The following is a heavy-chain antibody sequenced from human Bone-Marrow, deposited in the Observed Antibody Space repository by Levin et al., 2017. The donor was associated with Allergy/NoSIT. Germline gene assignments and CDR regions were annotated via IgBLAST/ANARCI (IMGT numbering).Heavy chain of an antibody. CDR2: TNPKSGYT. CDR3: ARVTPPSGLQYFDWSTFNS. Sequence: ASVKVSCKASGYNFIDYYIHWVRQAPGQGLEWLAWTNPKSGYTNFAPRFQARLTMTRDTSISTVYMQLNSLTSDDTAVYFCARVTPPSGLQYFDWSTFNSWGQGTLVTVSS. J-gene: IGHJ4*02. V-gene: IGHV1-2*02. CDR1: GYNFIDYY. D-gene: IGHD3-9*01.